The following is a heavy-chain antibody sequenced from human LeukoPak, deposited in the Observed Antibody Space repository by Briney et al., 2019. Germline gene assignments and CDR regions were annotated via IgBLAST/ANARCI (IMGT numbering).Heavy chain of an antibody. V-gene: IGHV4-4*02. CDR2: IYHSGST. CDR1: GASISSDHW. D-gene: IGHD6-19*01. Sequence: SGALSLTCAVSGASISSDHWWSWVRQSPGKGLEWIGEIYHSGSTNYNPSLKSRVTISVDKSKNQFSLNLSSVTAADTAVYYCATEAGTGWSLGYWGQGTLSPSPQ. CDR3: ATEAGTGWSLGY. J-gene: IGHJ4*02.